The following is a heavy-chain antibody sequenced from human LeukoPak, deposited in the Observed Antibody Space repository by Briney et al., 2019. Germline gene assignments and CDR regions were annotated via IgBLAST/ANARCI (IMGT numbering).Heavy chain of an antibody. CDR3: ARGGGYGDYEYFQH. Sequence: PSETLSLTCAVYGGSFSGYYWSWIRQPPGKGLEWIGEINHSGSTNYNPSLKSRVTISVDTSKNQFSLKLSSVTAADTAVYYCARGGGYGDYEYFQHWGQGTLVTVSS. CDR1: GGSFSGYY. J-gene: IGHJ1*01. D-gene: IGHD4-17*01. CDR2: INHSGST. V-gene: IGHV4-34*01.